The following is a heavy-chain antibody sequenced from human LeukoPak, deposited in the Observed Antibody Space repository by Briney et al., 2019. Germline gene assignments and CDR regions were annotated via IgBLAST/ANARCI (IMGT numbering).Heavy chain of an antibody. J-gene: IGHJ4*02. CDR1: GGTFSSYA. V-gene: IGHV1-69*05. D-gene: IGHD3-10*01. CDR3: ARFHHYYGSGSFDY. CDR2: IIPIFGTA. Sequence: SVKVSCKASGGTFSSYAIGWVRQAPGQGLEWMGRIIPIFGTANYAQKFQGRVTITTDESTSTAYMELSSLRSEDTAVYYCARFHHYYGSGSFDYWGQGTLVTVSS.